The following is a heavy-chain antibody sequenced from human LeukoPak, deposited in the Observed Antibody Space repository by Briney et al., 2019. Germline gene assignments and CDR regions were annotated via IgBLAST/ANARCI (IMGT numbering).Heavy chain of an antibody. CDR1: GFTFSSYA. V-gene: IGHV3-23*01. D-gene: IGHD3-22*01. CDR3: AKDSHYCDSSGYYLGGSDY. CDR2: ISGSGGST. J-gene: IGHJ4*02. Sequence: PGGSLRLSCAASGFTFSSYAMSWVRQAPGKGLEWVSAISGSGGSTYYADSVKGRFTISRDNSKNTLYVQMNSLRAEDTAVYYCAKDSHYCDSSGYYLGGSDYWGQGTLVTVSS.